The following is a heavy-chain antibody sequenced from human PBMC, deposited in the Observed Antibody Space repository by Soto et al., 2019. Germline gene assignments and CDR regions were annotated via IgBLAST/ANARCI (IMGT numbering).Heavy chain of an antibody. CDR3: ARCDVPAAYAFDI. J-gene: IGHJ3*02. CDR2: ISAYNGNT. Sequence: EASVKVSCKASGYTFTSYGISWVRQAPGQGLEWMGWISAYNGNTNYAQKLQGRVTMTTDTSTSTAYMELSSLRSEDTAVYYCARCDVPAAYAFDIWGQGTMVTVSS. D-gene: IGHD2-2*01. CDR1: GYTFTSYG. V-gene: IGHV1-18*01.